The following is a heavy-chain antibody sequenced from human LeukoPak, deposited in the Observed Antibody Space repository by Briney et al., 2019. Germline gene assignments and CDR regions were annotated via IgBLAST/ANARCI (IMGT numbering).Heavy chain of an antibody. D-gene: IGHD3/OR15-3a*01. V-gene: IGHV1-2*02. Sequence: ASVKVSCKASGYTFTGYYMHWVRQAPGQGLEWMGWINPNSGGTNYAQKFQGRVTMTRDTSISTAYMELSRLRSDDTAVYYCAGLGHPRTSHLNYYMDVWGKGTTVTVSS. CDR3: AGLGHPRTSHLNYYMDV. CDR1: GYTFTGYY. J-gene: IGHJ6*03. CDR2: INPNSGGT.